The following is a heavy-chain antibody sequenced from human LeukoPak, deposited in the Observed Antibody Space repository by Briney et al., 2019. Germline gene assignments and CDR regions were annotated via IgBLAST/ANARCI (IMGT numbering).Heavy chain of an antibody. CDR2: ISRSSSYI. CDR1: GFTFTTYS. CDR3: AAISYLAFDI. D-gene: IGHD3-3*01. J-gene: IGHJ3*02. Sequence: GGSLRLSCAASGFTFTTYSMNWVRQAPGKGLEWVSSISRSSSYIYYADSVKGRFTISRDNARNSLHLQMNSLRAEDTAVYYCAAISYLAFDIWGQGTMVTVSS. V-gene: IGHV3-21*01.